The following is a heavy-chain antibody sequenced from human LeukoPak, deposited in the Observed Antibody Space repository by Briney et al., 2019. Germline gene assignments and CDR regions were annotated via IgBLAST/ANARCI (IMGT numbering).Heavy chain of an antibody. J-gene: IGHJ4*02. CDR1: GFTFSSYA. CDR3: AIRRDYYDSSGYPVYFDY. CDR2: ISGSGGST. V-gene: IGHV3-23*01. Sequence: GGSRRLSCAASGFTFSSYAMSWVRQAPGKGLEWVSAISGSGGSTYYADSVKGRFTISRDNSKNTLYLQMNSLRAEDTAVYYCAIRRDYYDSSGYPVYFDYWGQGTLVTVSS. D-gene: IGHD3-22*01.